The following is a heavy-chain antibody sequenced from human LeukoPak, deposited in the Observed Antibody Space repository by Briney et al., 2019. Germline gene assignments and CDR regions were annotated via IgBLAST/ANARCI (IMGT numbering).Heavy chain of an antibody. D-gene: IGHD5-12*01. Sequence: GGSLRLSCAASGFTFSSYAIHWVRQAPGKGLEWVALISYDGSNKYYADSVKGRFTISRDNSKNTLYLQMNSLSSEDTAVYYCARKPYSDHEHEAPGGYYYYYYAMDVWGQGTTVTVSS. CDR3: ARKPYSDHEHEAPGGYYYYYYAMDV. J-gene: IGHJ6*02. V-gene: IGHV3-30*04. CDR2: ISYDGSNK. CDR1: GFTFSSYA.